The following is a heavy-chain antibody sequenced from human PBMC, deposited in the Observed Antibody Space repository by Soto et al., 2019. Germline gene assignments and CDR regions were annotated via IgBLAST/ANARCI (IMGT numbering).Heavy chain of an antibody. J-gene: IGHJ5*02. D-gene: IGHD2-2*01. CDR3: VLAGCRRTGCYSLDL. V-gene: IGHV3-73*01. CDR1: GFTFGGSP. CDR2: IRSDSASSAI. Sequence: DAQLVQSGGGLVQPGGSLQLSCAASGFTFGGSPVHWVRQASGKGLEWVGRIRSDSASSAIAYAASVRGRFTLSRDESKNPAYLQVNSLEVEDTALYYCVLAGCRRTGCYSLDLWGQGTLVTVSS.